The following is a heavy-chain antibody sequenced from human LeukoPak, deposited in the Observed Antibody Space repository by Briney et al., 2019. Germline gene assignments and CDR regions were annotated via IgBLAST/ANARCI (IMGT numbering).Heavy chain of an antibody. J-gene: IGHJ5*02. V-gene: IGHV4-59*08. CDR1: GGCISSYY. CDR2: IYYSGST. D-gene: IGHD2-15*01. CDR3: ARLVGNWFDP. Sequence: SETLSLTCTVSGGCISSYYWSWIRQPPGKGLEWIGYIYYSGSTNYNPSLKSRVTISVDTSKNQFSLKLSSVTAADTAVYYCARLVGNWFDPWGQGTLVTVSS.